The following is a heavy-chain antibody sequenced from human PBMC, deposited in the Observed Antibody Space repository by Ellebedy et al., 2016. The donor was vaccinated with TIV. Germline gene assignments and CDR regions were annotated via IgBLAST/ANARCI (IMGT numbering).Heavy chain of an antibody. Sequence: ASVKVSXXASGYTFTSYYMHWVRQAPGQGLEWMGIVNPDDHTTSYAQKLQGRVTMTSDTSTNTVYMELSSLRSEDTAVYYCARDVGGVDDYYHGMDVWGQGTTVTVSS. D-gene: IGHD3-3*01. CDR1: GYTFTSYY. CDR3: ARDVGGVDDYYHGMDV. CDR2: VNPDDHTT. V-gene: IGHV1-46*04. J-gene: IGHJ6*02.